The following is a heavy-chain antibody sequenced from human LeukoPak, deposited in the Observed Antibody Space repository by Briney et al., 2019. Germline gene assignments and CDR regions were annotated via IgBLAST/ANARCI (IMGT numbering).Heavy chain of an antibody. Sequence: GPLRLSCAASGFTFGGFAMHWVRQAPGTGLEWVALVSNDGNNIYYADSARGRFTISRDNSNNTLYLQIHSPRAEDTAVFYCARDASNYDSGSYYPIRYNTAVRDNWFDFWGQGTLVTVSS. CDR3: ARDASNYDSGSYYPIRYNTAVRDNWFDF. J-gene: IGHJ5*01. CDR2: VSNDGNNI. V-gene: IGHV3-30*04. D-gene: IGHD3-10*01. CDR1: GFTFGGFA.